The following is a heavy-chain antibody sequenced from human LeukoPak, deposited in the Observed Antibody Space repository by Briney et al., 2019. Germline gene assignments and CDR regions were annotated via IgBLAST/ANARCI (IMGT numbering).Heavy chain of an antibody. D-gene: IGHD6-19*01. CDR3: ARRAGIAVAGADAFDI. CDR1: GFTFSSYG. V-gene: IGHV3-33*01. CDR2: IWYDGSNK. J-gene: IGHJ3*02. Sequence: GGSLRLSCAASGFTFSSYGMHWVRQAPGKGLEWVAVIWYDGSNKYYADSVKGRFTISRDNSKNTLYLQMNSLRAEDTAVYYCARRAGIAVAGADAFDIWGQGTMVTVSP.